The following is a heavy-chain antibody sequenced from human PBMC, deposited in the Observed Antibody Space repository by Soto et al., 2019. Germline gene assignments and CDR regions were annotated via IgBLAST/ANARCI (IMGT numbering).Heavy chain of an antibody. CDR1: GYTFTSYY. CDR2: INPSGGST. CDR3: ASDLSGRADV. D-gene: IGHD3-10*01. Sequence: ASVKVSCKASGYTFTSYYMHWVRQAPGQGLEWMGIINPSGGSTSYAQKFQGRVTMTRDTSTSTVYMELNSLRVEDTAVYYCASDLSGRADVWGQGTTVTVSS. J-gene: IGHJ6*02. V-gene: IGHV1-46*01.